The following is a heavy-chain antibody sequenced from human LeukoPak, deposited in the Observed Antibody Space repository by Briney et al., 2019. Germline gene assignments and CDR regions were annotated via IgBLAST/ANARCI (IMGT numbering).Heavy chain of an antibody. Sequence: SETLSLTCTVSGGSISSYYWSWIRQPAGKGLEWIGRIYTSGSTNYNPSLKSRVTMSVDTSKNQFSLKLSSVTAADTAVYYCARASLRFLEWLYGDAFDIWGQGTMVTVSS. CDR2: IYTSGST. CDR3: ARASLRFLEWLYGDAFDI. D-gene: IGHD3-3*01. J-gene: IGHJ3*02. V-gene: IGHV4-4*07. CDR1: GGSISSYY.